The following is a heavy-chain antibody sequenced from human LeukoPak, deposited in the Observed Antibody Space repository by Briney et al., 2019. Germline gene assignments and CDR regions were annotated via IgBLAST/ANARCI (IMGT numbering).Heavy chain of an antibody. CDR1: GGSISSGDYY. Sequence: SETLSLTCTVSGGSISSGDYYWSWIRQPPGKGLVWIAYMYYSGSTYYNPSLKSRVTMSADTSKNQLSLKLSSVTAADTAVYYCARPYYYDSRIDPWGQGILVTVSS. J-gene: IGHJ5*02. CDR2: MYYSGST. CDR3: ARPYYYDSRIDP. D-gene: IGHD3-22*01. V-gene: IGHV4-30-4*01.